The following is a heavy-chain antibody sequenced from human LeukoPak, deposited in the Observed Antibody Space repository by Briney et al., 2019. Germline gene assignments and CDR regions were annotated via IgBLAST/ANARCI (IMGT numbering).Heavy chain of an antibody. J-gene: IGHJ4*02. CDR1: GYTFTSFG. CDR2: ISLYNGNT. CDR3: ARDKDSAGWYDY. D-gene: IGHD6-19*01. V-gene: IGHV1-18*01. Sequence: ASVKVSCKASGYTFTSFGISWVRQAPGQGLEWLAWISLYNGNTNYAQKVQGRVTMTTDTSTSTAHMELRSLKSDDTAVYYCARDKDSAGWYDYWGQGTVVTVSS.